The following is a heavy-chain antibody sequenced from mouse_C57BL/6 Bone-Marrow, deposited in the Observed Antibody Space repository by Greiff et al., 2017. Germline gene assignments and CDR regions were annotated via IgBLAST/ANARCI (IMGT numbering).Heavy chain of an antibody. V-gene: IGHV1-69*01. CDR2: IDPSDSYT. Sequence: QVQLQQPGAELVMPGASVKLSCKASGYTFTSYWMHWVKQRPGQGLEWIEEIDPSDSYTNYNQKFKGKSTLTVDKSSSTAYMQLSSLTSEDSAVYYCARDIHYGSSLLYWYFDVWGTGTTVTVSS. CDR1: GYTFTSYW. D-gene: IGHD1-1*01. CDR3: ARDIHYGSSLLYWYFDV. J-gene: IGHJ1*03.